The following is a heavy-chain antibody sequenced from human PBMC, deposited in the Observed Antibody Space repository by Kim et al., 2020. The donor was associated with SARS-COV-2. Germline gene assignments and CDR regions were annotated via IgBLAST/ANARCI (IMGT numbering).Heavy chain of an antibody. CDR2: IWHDGSDK. Sequence: GGSLRLSCAASGFTFSSYGMHWVRQAPGKGLEWVAVIWHDGSDKYYADSVKGRFTISRDNSKNTLYLQMNSLRAEDTAVYYCARDWNSSWDMAFDYWGQGTLVTVSS. J-gene: IGHJ4*02. D-gene: IGHD6-13*01. V-gene: IGHV3-33*01. CDR3: ARDWNSSWDMAFDY. CDR1: GFTFSSYG.